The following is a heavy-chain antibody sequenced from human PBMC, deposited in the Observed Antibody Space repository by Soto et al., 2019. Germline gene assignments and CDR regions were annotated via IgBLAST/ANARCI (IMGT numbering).Heavy chain of an antibody. J-gene: IGHJ6*02. CDR3: ATATISPVSATLYHYGMDV. CDR2: IMPVFHTT. CDR1: GGTFNNFA. D-gene: IGHD6-25*01. V-gene: IGHV1-69*01. Sequence: QVQLVQSGAEVKKPGSSVKVSCQASGGTFNNFAFTWVRQAPGQGLEWLGGIMPVFHTTNIAQTFQDRITVTADDFTTTVYMEMTSPRYDNTAVYYCATATISPVSATLYHYGMDVWGQGTTVTVSS.